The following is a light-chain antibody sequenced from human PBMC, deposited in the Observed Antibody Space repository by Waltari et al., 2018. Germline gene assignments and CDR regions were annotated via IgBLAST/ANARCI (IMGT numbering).Light chain of an antibody. Sequence: DIVLTQSPDTLSLSPGERATLSCRASQSATSYLAWYQQKPGQAPRRLVYGASNRATGIPARFSGSGSGTDFTLTISSLEPEDFAVYYCQQRSNWLLTFGGGTKVEIK. CDR2: GAS. J-gene: IGKJ4*01. CDR3: QQRSNWLLT. V-gene: IGKV3-11*01. CDR1: QSATSY.